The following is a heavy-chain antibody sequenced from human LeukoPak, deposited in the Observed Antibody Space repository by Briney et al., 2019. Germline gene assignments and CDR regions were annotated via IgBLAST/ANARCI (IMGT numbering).Heavy chain of an antibody. CDR2: IYYSGRT. V-gene: IGHV4-59*08. J-gene: IGHJ4*02. CDR3: ARHSGTYMDY. Sequence: SETLSLTCTVSDGSISGSYWNWIRQPPGKGLEWIGNIYYSGRTNYNPSLKSRVTISVDTSKNQVSLKLTSVPAADTAVYYCARHSGTYMDYWGQGTLVTVSS. CDR1: DGSISGSY. D-gene: IGHD1-26*01.